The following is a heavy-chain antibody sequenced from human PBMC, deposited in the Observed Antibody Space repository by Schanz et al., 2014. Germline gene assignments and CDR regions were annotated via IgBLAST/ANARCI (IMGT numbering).Heavy chain of an antibody. D-gene: IGHD3-10*01. V-gene: IGHV4-4*02. CDR1: GFTFSASA. J-gene: IGHJ6*03. CDR3: ARGAGGGSGTYYGAYYNYYYMDV. CDR2: IYHSGRT. Sequence: VQLVESGGGLVQPGGSLKLSCAASGFTFSASAMHWVRQPPGKGLEWIGEIYHSGRTNYNPSLKSRVTISVDKSNNDFSLKLSAVPAADTAVYYCARGAGGGSGTYYGAYYNYYYMDVWGKGTTVTVSS.